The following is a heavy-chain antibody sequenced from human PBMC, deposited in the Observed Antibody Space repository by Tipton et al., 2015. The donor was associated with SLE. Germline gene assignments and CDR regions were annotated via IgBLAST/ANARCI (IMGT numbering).Heavy chain of an antibody. CDR2: INHSGST. V-gene: IGHV4-34*01. CDR1: GGSFSGYY. D-gene: IGHD2-15*01. CDR3: ARGYCSGGSCSYWYFDL. J-gene: IGHJ2*01. Sequence: TLSLTCAVYGGSFSGYYWSWIRQPPGKGLEWIGEINHSGSTNYNPSLKSRVTISVDTSKNQFSLKLSSVTAADTAVYYCARGYCSGGSCSYWYFDLWGRG.